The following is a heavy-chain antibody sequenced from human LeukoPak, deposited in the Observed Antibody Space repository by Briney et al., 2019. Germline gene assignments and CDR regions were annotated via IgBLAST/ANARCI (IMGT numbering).Heavy chain of an antibody. CDR2: ISSSSSTI. CDR1: GFTFSTHN. J-gene: IGHJ4*02. CDR3: ARGRPVDC. V-gene: IGHV3-48*01. Sequence: PGGSLRLSCAASGFTFSTHNMNWVRQAPGKGLEWVSYISSSSSTIYYADSVKGRFTISRDNAKNPLYLQMNSLRAEDTAVYYCARGRPVDCWGQGTLVTVSS.